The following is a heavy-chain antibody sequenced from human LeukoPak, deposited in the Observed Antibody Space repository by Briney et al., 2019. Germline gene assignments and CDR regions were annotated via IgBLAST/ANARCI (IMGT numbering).Heavy chain of an antibody. V-gene: IGHV4-59*08. J-gene: IGHJ4*02. D-gene: IGHD3-22*01. CDR1: GGSISSYY. Sequence: SGTLSLTCTVSGGSISSYYWSWIRQPPGKGLEWIGYIYYSGSTNYNPSLKSRVTISVDTSKNQFSLKLSSVTAADTAVYYCETYYYDSSGYFPYWGQGTLVTVSS. CDR2: IYYSGST. CDR3: ETYYYDSSGYFPY.